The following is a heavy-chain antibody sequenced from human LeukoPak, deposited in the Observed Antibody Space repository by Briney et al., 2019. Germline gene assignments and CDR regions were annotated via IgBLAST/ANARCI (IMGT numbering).Heavy chain of an antibody. D-gene: IGHD3-3*01. V-gene: IGHV4-30-4*08. CDR3: ARETIWSGYYSRGYYFDY. CDR1: GGSISSGDYY. CDR2: IYYSGST. Sequence: PSQTLSLTCTVSGGSISSGDYYWSWIRQPPGKGLEWIGYIYYSGSTYYNPSLKSRVTISVDTSKNQFSLKLSSVTDADTAVYYCARETIWSGYYSRGYYFDYWGQGTLVTVSS. J-gene: IGHJ4*02.